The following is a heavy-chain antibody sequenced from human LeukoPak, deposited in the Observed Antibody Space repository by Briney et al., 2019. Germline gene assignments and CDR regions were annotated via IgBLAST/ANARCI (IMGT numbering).Heavy chain of an antibody. CDR3: ARGRSSSWSYFAY. CDR2: MNPNSGNT. Sequence: ASVKVSCKASGYTFTSYDINWVRQATGQGLEWMGWMNPNSGNTGYAQKFQGRVTMTRNASISTAYMELSSLRSEDTAVYYCARGRSSSWSYFAYWGQGPLVTVSS. J-gene: IGHJ4*02. D-gene: IGHD6-13*01. V-gene: IGHV1-8*01. CDR1: GYTFTSYD.